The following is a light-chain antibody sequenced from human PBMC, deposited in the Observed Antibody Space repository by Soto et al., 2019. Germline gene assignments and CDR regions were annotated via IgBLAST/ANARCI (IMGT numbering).Light chain of an antibody. J-gene: IGKJ4*01. V-gene: IGKV3-11*01. Sequence: EIVLTQSPATLYLSPGERATLSCRASQRVSSYLAWYQQKPGQAPRLLIYDASNRATGIPARFSGSGSGTDFTLTISSLEPEDFAVYYRQQRSNWPLAFGGGTKVDIK. CDR2: DAS. CDR1: QRVSSY. CDR3: QQRSNWPLA.